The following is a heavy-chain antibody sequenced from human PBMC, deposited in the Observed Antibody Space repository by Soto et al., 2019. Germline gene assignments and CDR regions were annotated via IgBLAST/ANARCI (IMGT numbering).Heavy chain of an antibody. CDR2: ISGSGGST. D-gene: IGHD6-13*01. V-gene: IGHV3-23*01. Sequence: EVQLLESGGGLVQPGGSLRLSCAASGFTFSSYAMSWVRQAPGKGLEWVSAISGSGGSTYYADSVKGWFTISRDNSKNTLYLQMNSLRAEDTAVYYCAKVGGSSWYKKNAFDIWGQGTMVTVSS. J-gene: IGHJ3*02. CDR3: AKVGGSSWYKKNAFDI. CDR1: GFTFSSYA.